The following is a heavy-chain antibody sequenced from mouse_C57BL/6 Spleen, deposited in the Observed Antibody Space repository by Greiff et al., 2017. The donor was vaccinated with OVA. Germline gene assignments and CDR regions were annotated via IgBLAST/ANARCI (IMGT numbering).Heavy chain of an antibody. J-gene: IGHJ4*01. V-gene: IGHV2-9-1*01. CDR1: GFSLTSYA. Sequence: VQVVESGPGLVAPSQSLSITCTVSGFSLTSYAISWVRQPPGKGLEWLGVIWTGGGTNYNSALKSRLSISKDNSKSQVFLKMNSLQTDDTARYYCARKGNYDGGYAMDYWGQGTSVTVSS. CDR3: ARKGNYDGGYAMDY. D-gene: IGHD2-4*01. CDR2: IWTGGGT.